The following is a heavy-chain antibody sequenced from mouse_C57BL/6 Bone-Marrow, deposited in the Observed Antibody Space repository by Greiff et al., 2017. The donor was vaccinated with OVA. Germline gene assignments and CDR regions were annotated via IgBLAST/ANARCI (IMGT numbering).Heavy chain of an antibody. Sequence: DVHLVESGGDLVKPGGSLKLSCAASGFTFSSYGMSWVRQTPDKRLEWVATISSGGSYTYYPDSVKGRFTISRDNAKNTLYLQMSSLKSEDTAMYYCARHYYGSYWYFDVWGTGTTVTVSS. D-gene: IGHD1-1*01. CDR1: GFTFSSYG. CDR3: ARHYYGSYWYFDV. J-gene: IGHJ1*03. V-gene: IGHV5-6*01. CDR2: ISSGGSYT.